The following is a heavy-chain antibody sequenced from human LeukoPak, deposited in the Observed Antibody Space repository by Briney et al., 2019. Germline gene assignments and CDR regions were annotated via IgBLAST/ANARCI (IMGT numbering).Heavy chain of an antibody. J-gene: IGHJ4*02. D-gene: IGHD5-18*01. CDR3: ARHLPGYGYREYYFDY. Sequence: PGESLSLSCIVSGCSFSSYCMRWIRQPPGRGLQWVGYIYYSGSTNYNHSLKSRVTISVDTSKNQFSLKLSSVTAADTAVYYCARHLPGYGYREYYFDYWGQGTLVTVSS. CDR2: IYYSGST. V-gene: IGHV4-59*08. CDR1: GCSFSSYC.